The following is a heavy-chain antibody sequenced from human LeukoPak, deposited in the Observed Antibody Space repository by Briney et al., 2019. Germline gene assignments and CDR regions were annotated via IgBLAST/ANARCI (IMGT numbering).Heavy chain of an antibody. CDR1: GGSISSNSYY. V-gene: IGHV4-39*07. Sequence: SETLSLTCTVSGGSISSNSYYWGWIRQPPGKGLEWIGSIYYSGSTYYNPSLKSRVTISVDTSKNQFSLKLSSVTAADTAVYYCARETFGSSGWYLGYWGQGTLVTVSS. D-gene: IGHD6-19*01. CDR3: ARETFGSSGWYLGY. J-gene: IGHJ4*02. CDR2: IYYSGST.